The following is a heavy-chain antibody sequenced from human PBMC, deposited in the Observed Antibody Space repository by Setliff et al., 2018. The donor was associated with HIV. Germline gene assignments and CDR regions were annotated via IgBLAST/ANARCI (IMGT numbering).Heavy chain of an antibody. D-gene: IGHD2-15*01. CDR1: GYTFTSYD. CDR2: MNPNSGNT. Sequence: ASVKVSCKASGYTFTSYDINWVRQATGQGLEWTGWMNPNSGNTGYAQKFQGRVTMTRNTSISTAYMELSSLRSDDTAIYYCAKPFGSDGSRQLDSWGQGTLVTVSS. CDR3: AKPFGSDGSRQLDS. J-gene: IGHJ4*02. V-gene: IGHV1-8*02.